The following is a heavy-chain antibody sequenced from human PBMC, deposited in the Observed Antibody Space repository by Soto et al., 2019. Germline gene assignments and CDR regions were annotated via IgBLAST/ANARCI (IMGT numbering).Heavy chain of an antibody. CDR3: ARVPLKLLHFDY. V-gene: IGHV4-31*03. CDR2: IYYSGST. J-gene: IGHJ4*02. Sequence: QVQLQESGPGLVKPSQTLSLTCTVSGGSISSGGYYWSWIRQHPGKGLEWIGYIYYSGSTYYNPSLKSRVNISVDTSKNQFSLKLSYVTAADTAVFFWARVPLKLLHFDYLGQGTLVTVSS. D-gene: IGHD2-15*01. CDR1: GGSISSGGYY.